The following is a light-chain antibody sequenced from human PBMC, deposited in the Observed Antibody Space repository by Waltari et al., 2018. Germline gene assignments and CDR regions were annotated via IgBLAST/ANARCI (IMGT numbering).Light chain of an antibody. Sequence: QSALTQPASVSGSPGQSITISCTGTRSDIGGYNHVSWYQQHPGKVPKLILYDVSGRPSGVANRFSGSKSGNTASLTISGLQAEDEADYYCSSYTSSTTNVFGSGTKVTVL. CDR1: RSDIGGYNH. CDR3: SSYTSSTTNV. CDR2: DVS. J-gene: IGLJ6*01. V-gene: IGLV2-14*03.